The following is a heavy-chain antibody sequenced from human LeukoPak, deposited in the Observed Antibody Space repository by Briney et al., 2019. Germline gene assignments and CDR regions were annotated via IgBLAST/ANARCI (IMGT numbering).Heavy chain of an antibody. CDR3: ARVVTRLREGAYQYALDL. J-gene: IGHJ6*02. CDR2: INAGNGET. Sequence: ASVNVSCKASGYTFSNYIIHWVRQAPGQRLEWMGWINAGNGETEYSQRLQGRLISTRDTSAATVYMDLSSMRPEDTPVYYCARVVTRLREGAYQYALDLWGQGTTVTVSS. CDR1: GYTFSNYI. D-gene: IGHD3-16*01. V-gene: IGHV1-3*01.